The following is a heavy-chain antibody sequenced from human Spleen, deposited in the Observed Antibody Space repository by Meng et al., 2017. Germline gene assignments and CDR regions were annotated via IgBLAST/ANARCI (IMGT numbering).Heavy chain of an antibody. D-gene: IGHD3-10*01. CDR2: IPHRGSA. J-gene: IGHJ4*02. CDR1: GDSITSNNW. Sequence: QVQLREAGPGLVKPSETLSLICAVTGDSITSNNWGSWVRQPPGKGLEWVGEIPHRGSAAYNPSLKSRVSMSIDISKNQFSLRLTSVTAADTAVYYCLRGSGGSVWGQGTLVTVSS. CDR3: LRGSGGSV. V-gene: IGHV4-4*02.